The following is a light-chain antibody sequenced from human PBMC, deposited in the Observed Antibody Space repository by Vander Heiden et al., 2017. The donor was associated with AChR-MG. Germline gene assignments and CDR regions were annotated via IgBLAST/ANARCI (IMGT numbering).Light chain of an antibody. CDR1: SSDVGGYNY. CDR2: EVS. CDR3: SSYTSSRDVV. Sequence: QSALTQPASVSGSPGQSITISCTGPSSDVGGYNYVSWYQQHTGKAPRLMIYEVSSRPSGVSNRFSGSKSGNTASLTISGRQAEDEADYYCSSYTSSRDVVFGGGTKLTVL. J-gene: IGLJ2*01. V-gene: IGLV2-14*01.